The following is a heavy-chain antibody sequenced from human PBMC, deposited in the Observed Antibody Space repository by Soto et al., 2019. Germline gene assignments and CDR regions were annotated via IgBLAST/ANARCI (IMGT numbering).Heavy chain of an antibody. Sequence: GGSLRLSCAASGFTFSSYSMNWVRQAPGKGLEWVSSISSSSSYIYYADSVKGRFTISRDNAKNSLYLQMNSLRAEDTAVYYCARVLYDFWSGPFDYWGQGTLVTVSS. CDR3: ARVLYDFWSGPFDY. J-gene: IGHJ4*02. CDR2: ISSSSSYI. D-gene: IGHD3-3*01. V-gene: IGHV3-21*04. CDR1: GFTFSSYS.